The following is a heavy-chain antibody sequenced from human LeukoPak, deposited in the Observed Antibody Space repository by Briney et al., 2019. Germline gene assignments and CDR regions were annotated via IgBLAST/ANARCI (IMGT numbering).Heavy chain of an antibody. V-gene: IGHV1-69*13. J-gene: IGHJ6*04. Sequence: GASVKVSCKASGGTFSSYAISWVRQAPGQGLEWMGGIIPIFGTANYAQKFQGRVTITAGESTSTAYMELSSLRSEDTAVYYCARAERKYCSSTSCSAPYYCYYYGMDVWGKGTTVTVSS. CDR3: ARAERKYCSSTSCSAPYYCYYYGMDV. CDR1: GGTFSSYA. CDR2: IIPIFGTA. D-gene: IGHD2-2*01.